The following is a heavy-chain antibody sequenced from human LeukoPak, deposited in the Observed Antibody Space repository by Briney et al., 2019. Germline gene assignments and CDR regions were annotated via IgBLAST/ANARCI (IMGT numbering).Heavy chain of an antibody. J-gene: IGHJ4*02. CDR2: ISSSSSTI. D-gene: IGHD3-22*01. V-gene: IGHV3-48*01. CDR1: GFTFSSYS. CDR3: ARDPLNYYDSSGFEY. Sequence: PGGSLRLSCAASGFTFSSYSMNWVRQAPGKGLEWVSYISSSSSTIYYADSVKGRFTISRDNAKNSLYLQMNSLRAEDTAVYYCARDPLNYYDSSGFEYWGQGTLVTVSS.